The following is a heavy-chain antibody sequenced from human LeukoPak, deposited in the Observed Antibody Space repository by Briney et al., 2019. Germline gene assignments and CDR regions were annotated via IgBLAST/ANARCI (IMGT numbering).Heavy chain of an antibody. J-gene: IGHJ3*02. V-gene: IGHV3-23*01. CDR3: ATISEPARAFDI. CDR2: ISGSGRSS. Sequence: GGSLRLSCGASGFTFSGSDMVWVRQAPGKGLEWVSAISGSGRSSYYADSVKGRSTFSRDNSKNTLYLQMNSLRAEDTAVYYCATISEPARAFDIWGQGTMVTVSS. D-gene: IGHD3-9*01. CDR1: GFTFSGSD.